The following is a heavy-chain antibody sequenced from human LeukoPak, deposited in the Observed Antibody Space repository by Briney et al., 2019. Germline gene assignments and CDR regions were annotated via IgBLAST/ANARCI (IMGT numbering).Heavy chain of an antibody. CDR1: GFTFSSYA. Sequence: GGSLRLSCAASGFTFSSYAMSWVRQAPGKGLEWVSAISGSGGSTYYADSVKGRLTISRDNSKNTLYLQMNSLRAEDTAVYYCVRVGQLWLNFDYWGQGTLVTVSS. D-gene: IGHD5-18*01. CDR2: ISGSGGST. J-gene: IGHJ4*02. CDR3: VRVGQLWLNFDY. V-gene: IGHV3-23*01.